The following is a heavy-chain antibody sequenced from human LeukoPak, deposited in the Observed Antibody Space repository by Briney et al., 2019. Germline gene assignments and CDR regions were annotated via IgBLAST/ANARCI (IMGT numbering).Heavy chain of an antibody. CDR2: ISGSGGST. Sequence: GGSLRLSCAASGFTFSSYAMSWVRLAPGKGLEWVSAISGSGGSTYYADSVKGRFTISRDNSKNTLYLQMNSLRAEDTAVYYCAKNERPISGWYDYWGQGTLVTVSS. CDR1: GFTFSSYA. D-gene: IGHD6-19*01. CDR3: AKNERPISGWYDY. J-gene: IGHJ4*02. V-gene: IGHV3-23*01.